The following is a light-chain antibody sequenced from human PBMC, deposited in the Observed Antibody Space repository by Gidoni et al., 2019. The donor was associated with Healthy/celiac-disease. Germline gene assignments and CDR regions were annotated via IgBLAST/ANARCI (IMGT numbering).Light chain of an antibody. CDR3: QKYNSAPLIFT. J-gene: IGKJ3*01. CDR2: AAS. Sequence: IQMTQSPSSLSASVGDRVTITCRASQGISHYLAWYQQKPGKVPKLLIYAASTLQSGVPSRFSGSGSGTDFTLTISSLQPEDVATYYCQKYNSAPLIFTFGPXTKVDIK. V-gene: IGKV1-27*01. CDR1: QGISHY.